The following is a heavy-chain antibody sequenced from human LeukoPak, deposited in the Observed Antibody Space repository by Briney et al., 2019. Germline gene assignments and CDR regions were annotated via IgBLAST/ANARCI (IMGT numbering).Heavy chain of an antibody. CDR3: ARDYRGYFYCYDSSDTGDAFDI. CDR1: GFTFSSYW. V-gene: IGHV3-7*01. J-gene: IGHJ3*02. Sequence: GGSLRLSCAASGFTFSSYWMSWVRQAPGKGLEWVANIKQDGSEKYYVDSVKGRFTISRDNAKNSLYLQMNSLRAEDTAVYYCARDYRGYFYCYDSSDTGDAFDIWGQGTMVTVSS. D-gene: IGHD3-22*01. CDR2: IKQDGSEK.